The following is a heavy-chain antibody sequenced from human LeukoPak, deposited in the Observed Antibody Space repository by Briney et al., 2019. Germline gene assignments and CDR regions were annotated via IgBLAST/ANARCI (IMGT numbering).Heavy chain of an antibody. V-gene: IGHV3-9*01. CDR2: ISWNSGSI. Sequence: GGSLRLSCAASGFTFDDYAMHWVRQAPGEGLEWVSGISWNSGSIGYADSVKGRFTISRDNAKNSLYLQMNSLRAGDTALYYCAEFGSGGSGAAWGQGTLVTVSS. CDR1: GFTFDDYA. D-gene: IGHD2-15*01. CDR3: AEFGSGGSGAA. J-gene: IGHJ4*02.